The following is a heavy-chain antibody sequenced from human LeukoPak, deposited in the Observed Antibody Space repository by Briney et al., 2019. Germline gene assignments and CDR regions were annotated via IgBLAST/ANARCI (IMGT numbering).Heavy chain of an antibody. Sequence: GGSLRLSCVTSGLMFSTYALSWVRQAPGKGLEWASSISGSGGSTYHADSVKGRFTISRDSSKNTLYLQMNSLRAEDTAIYYCARVIRTAPGKGYFDYWGLGALVTVSS. J-gene: IGHJ4*02. CDR3: ARVIRTAPGKGYFDY. D-gene: IGHD6-13*01. CDR2: ISGSGGST. CDR1: GLMFSTYA. V-gene: IGHV3-23*01.